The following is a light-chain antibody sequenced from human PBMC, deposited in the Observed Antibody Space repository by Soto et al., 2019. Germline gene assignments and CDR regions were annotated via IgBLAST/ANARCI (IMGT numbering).Light chain of an antibody. J-gene: IGLJ2*01. CDR1: SSDVGAYNY. CDR2: DVS. V-gene: IGLV2-14*03. Sequence: QSALTQPASVSGSPGQSITISCTGTSSDVGAYNYVSWYQQHPGKAPKLMIYDVSNRPSGVSNRFSGSKSGNTASLTISGLHAEDEADYYCSSYTTISTLVVFGGGTKLTVL. CDR3: SSYTTISTLVV.